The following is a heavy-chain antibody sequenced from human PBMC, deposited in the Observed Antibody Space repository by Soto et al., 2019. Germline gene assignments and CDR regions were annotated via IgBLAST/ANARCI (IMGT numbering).Heavy chain of an antibody. J-gene: IGHJ4*02. Sequence: QVQLVESGGGVVQPGRSLRLSCAASGFSFSSYGMYWVRQAPGKGLKWVAVISYDGSNKYYADSVKGRFTISRDNSKSTLYLQMNSLRAEDTAVYYCAKDVGVSNSWYIDYWGQGTLVTSSS. V-gene: IGHV3-30*18. D-gene: IGHD2-2*01. CDR1: GFSFSSYG. CDR2: ISYDGSNK. CDR3: AKDVGVSNSWYIDY.